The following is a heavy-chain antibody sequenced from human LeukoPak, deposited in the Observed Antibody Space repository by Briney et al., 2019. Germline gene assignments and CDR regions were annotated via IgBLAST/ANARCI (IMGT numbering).Heavy chain of an antibody. D-gene: IGHD6-19*01. CDR2: LDPEDGET. CDR3: ATGAHYSSGWYEYFQH. CDR1: GYTLTELS. V-gene: IGHV1-24*01. Sequence: GASVKVSCKVSGYTLTELSMHWVRQAPGKGLEWMGGLDPEDGETIYAQKFQGRVTMTEDTSTDTAYMELSSPRSEDTAVYYCATGAHYSSGWYEYFQHWGQGTLVTVSS. J-gene: IGHJ1*01.